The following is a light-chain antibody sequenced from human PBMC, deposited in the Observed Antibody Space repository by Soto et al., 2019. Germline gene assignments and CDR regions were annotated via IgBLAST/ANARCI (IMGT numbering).Light chain of an antibody. CDR1: QSINNY. CDR3: QQSISTPHT. CDR2: AAS. V-gene: IGKV1-39*01. J-gene: IGKJ1*01. Sequence: DTQITPLPSSLSVTLGDRATITCRTSQSINNYLNWYQQKPGEAPKLLIYAASSWETGVPETFSGSGSGTVFILTIRSLQPEDFATYYCQQSISTPHTCGPGTKVDI.